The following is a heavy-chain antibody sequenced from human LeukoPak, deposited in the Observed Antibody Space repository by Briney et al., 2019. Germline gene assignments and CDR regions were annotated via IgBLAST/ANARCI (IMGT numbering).Heavy chain of an antibody. D-gene: IGHD2-15*01. CDR1: GGSLSSAHG. CDR3: ARHYCSGGSCYFDY. Sequence: PSETLSLTCTVSGGSLSSAHGWSWIRQPPGKGLEWIGYIYHSGSTYYNPSLKSRVTISVDRSKNQFSLKLSSVTAADTAVYYCARHYCSGGSCYFDYWGQGTLVTVSS. V-gene: IGHV4-30-2*01. J-gene: IGHJ4*02. CDR2: IYHSGST.